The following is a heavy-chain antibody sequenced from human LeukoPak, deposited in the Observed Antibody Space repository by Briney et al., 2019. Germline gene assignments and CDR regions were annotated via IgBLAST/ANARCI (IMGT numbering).Heavy chain of an antibody. D-gene: IGHD1-26*01. Sequence: ASVKVSCKASGYTFTGYYMHWVRQAPGQGLEWMGWINPNSGGTNYAQKFQGRVTMTRDTSISTAYMELSRLRSDDTAVYYCATESPLVGATPFDYWGQGTLVTVSS. CDR3: ATESPLVGATPFDY. CDR1: GYTFTGYY. J-gene: IGHJ4*02. V-gene: IGHV1-2*02. CDR2: INPNSGGT.